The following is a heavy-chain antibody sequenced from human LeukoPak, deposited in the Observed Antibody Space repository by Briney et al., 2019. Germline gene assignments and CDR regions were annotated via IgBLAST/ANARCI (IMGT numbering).Heavy chain of an antibody. Sequence: PSQTLSLTCTVSGGSISSGDYYWSWIRQPPGKGLEWIGYIYYSGSTYYNPSLKSRVTISVDTSKNQFSLKLSSVTAADTAVYYCARDPDGYINYFDYWGQGTLVTVSS. CDR1: GGSISSGDYY. CDR2: IYYSGST. J-gene: IGHJ4*02. D-gene: IGHD5-24*01. CDR3: ARDPDGYINYFDY. V-gene: IGHV4-30-4*01.